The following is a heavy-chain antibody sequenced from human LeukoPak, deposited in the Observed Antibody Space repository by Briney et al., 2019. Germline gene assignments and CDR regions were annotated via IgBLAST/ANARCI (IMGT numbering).Heavy chain of an antibody. J-gene: IGHJ2*01. D-gene: IGHD4-17*01. CDR3: ARGPRAPNGVLPWYFDL. V-gene: IGHV4-34*01. Sequence: SETLSLTCAVYTGSFSGYFWTWLRQPPGKGLEWIGEINHSGGTNYNPSLKGRVTISTDPSTNQFSLKVTSVTAADTAVYYCARGPRAPNGVLPWYFDLWGRGNLVVVSS. CDR2: INHSGGT. CDR1: TGSFSGYF.